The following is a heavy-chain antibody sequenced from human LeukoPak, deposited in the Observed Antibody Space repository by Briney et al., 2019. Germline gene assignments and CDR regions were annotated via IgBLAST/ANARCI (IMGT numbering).Heavy chain of an antibody. J-gene: IGHJ4*02. CDR3: ARGLGSGSYFNDG. Sequence: SETLSLTCTVSGGSISSGSYYWSWIRQPAGKGLEWIGRIYTSGSTNCNPSLKSRVTISVDTSKNQFSLKLNSVTAADTAVYYCARGLGSGSYFNDGWGQGTLVTVSS. CDR2: IYTSGST. D-gene: IGHD3-10*01. V-gene: IGHV4-61*02. CDR1: GGSISSGSYY.